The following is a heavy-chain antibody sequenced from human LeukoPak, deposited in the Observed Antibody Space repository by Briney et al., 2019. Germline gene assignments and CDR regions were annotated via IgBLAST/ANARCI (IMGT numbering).Heavy chain of an antibody. V-gene: IGHV4-39*01. D-gene: IGHD2-15*01. Sequence: SETLSLTCTVSSASITSSPYFWGWIRQSPGKGLEWIGSISYSGTTYYNPSLKSRMTISVDTSKNQFSLKLNSVTAADTAVYYCARGAHCSGGSCYEVEFDYWGQGTPVTVSS. CDR2: ISYSGTT. J-gene: IGHJ4*02. CDR3: ARGAHCSGGSCYEVEFDY. CDR1: SASITSSPYF.